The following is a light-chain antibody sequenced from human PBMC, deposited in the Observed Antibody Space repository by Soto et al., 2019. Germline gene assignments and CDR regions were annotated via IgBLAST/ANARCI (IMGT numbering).Light chain of an antibody. CDR2: DAS. Sequence: EVVLTQSPATLSVSPGDRATLSCRASQDIGSAVAWYHQRSGQAPRLLIFDASIRVPTTPARFSGSVSGTEFTLTISSLESEDFAVYFCQQYGDRPRTFGKGTKVDI. CDR1: QDIGSA. V-gene: IGKV3-15*01. J-gene: IGKJ1*01. CDR3: QQYGDRPRT.